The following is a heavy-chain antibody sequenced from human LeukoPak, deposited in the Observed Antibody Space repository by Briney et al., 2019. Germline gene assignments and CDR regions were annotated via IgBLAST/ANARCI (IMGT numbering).Heavy chain of an antibody. CDR3: AKDRGVAARPSYGFYYYMDV. J-gene: IGHJ6*03. CDR1: GFTFSSYG. D-gene: IGHD6-6*01. Sequence: GGSLRLSCAASGFTFSSYGMHWVRQAPGKGLEWVAFIRYDGSNKYYADSVKGRFTISRDNSKNTLYLQMNSLRAEDTAVYYCAKDRGVAARPSYGFYYYMDVWGKGTTVTVSS. V-gene: IGHV3-30*02. CDR2: IRYDGSNK.